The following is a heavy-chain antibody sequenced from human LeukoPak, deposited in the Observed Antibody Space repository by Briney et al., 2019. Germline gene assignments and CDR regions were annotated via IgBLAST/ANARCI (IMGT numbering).Heavy chain of an antibody. Sequence: SETLSLTCAVYGGSFSGYYWSWIRKPPGKGLEWIGEINHSGSTNYNPSLKSRVTISVDTSKNQFPLKLSSVTAADTAVYYCAREASRAGGYWGQGTLVTVSS. V-gene: IGHV4-34*01. CDR3: AREASRAGGY. CDR2: INHSGST. CDR1: GGSFSGYY. D-gene: IGHD6-19*01. J-gene: IGHJ4*02.